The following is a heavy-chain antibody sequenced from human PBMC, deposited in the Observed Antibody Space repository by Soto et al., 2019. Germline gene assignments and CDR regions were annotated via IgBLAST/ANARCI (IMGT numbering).Heavy chain of an antibody. V-gene: IGHV4-4*02. CDR1: GDSSSNFHW. Sequence: VQLHESGPGLVKASGTLSLTCAVSGDSSSNFHWWTWLRQPPGRGLEWIGEIFHSGSTTYNPSLKSRGTISADKSTNKFSLNLNSVTAADTAVYYWARDGGERLQSGGGWFDPWGPGIVVIVSS. D-gene: IGHD6-25*01. CDR2: IFHSGST. CDR3: ARDGGERLQSGGGWFDP. J-gene: IGHJ5*02.